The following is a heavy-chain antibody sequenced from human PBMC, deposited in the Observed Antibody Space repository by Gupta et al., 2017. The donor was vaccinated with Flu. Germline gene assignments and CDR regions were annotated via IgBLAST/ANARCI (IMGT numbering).Heavy chain of an antibody. J-gene: IGHJ4*02. CDR2: IIPILGIA. D-gene: IGHD2-2*02. CDR3: ARGPYCSSTSCYTSYFDY. V-gene: IGHV1-69*02. CDR1: GGTFSSYT. Sequence: QVQLVQSGAEVKKPGSSVKVSCKASGGTFSSYTISWVRQAPGQGLEWMGRIIPILGIANYAQKFQGRVTITADKSTSTAYMELSSLRSEDTAVYYCARGPYCSSTSCYTSYFDYWGQGTLVTVSS.